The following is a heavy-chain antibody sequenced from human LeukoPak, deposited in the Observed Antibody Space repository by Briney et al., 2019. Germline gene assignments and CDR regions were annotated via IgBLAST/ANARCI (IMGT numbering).Heavy chain of an antibody. V-gene: IGHV4-34*01. CDR2: INHSGST. J-gene: IGHJ4*02. CDR3: AITYYDFWSGYGLDY. CDR1: GGSFSGYY. Sequence: SETLSLTCAVYGGSFSGYYWSWIRQPPGKGLEWIGAINHSGSTNYNPSLKSRVTISVDTSKNQFSLKLSSVTAADTAVYYCAITYYDFWSGYGLDYWGQGTLVTVSS. D-gene: IGHD3-3*01.